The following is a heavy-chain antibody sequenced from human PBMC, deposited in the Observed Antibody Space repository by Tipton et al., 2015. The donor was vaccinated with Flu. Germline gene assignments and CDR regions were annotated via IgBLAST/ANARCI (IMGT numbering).Heavy chain of an antibody. J-gene: IGHJ6*02. CDR2: ISTYNGNT. Sequence: QLVQSGGEVKKPGASVKVSCKASGYTFRNYGISWVRQAPGQGLEWMGWISTYNGNTNYAQKLQGRVTMTTDTSTSTAYMELRSLRSDDTAVYYCARVPVAASYGMDAWGQGTTVTVSS. CDR1: GYTFRNYG. D-gene: IGHD5-12*01. CDR3: ARVPVAASYGMDA. V-gene: IGHV1-18*01.